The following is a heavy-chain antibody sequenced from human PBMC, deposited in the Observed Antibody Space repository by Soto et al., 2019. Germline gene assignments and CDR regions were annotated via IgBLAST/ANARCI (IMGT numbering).Heavy chain of an antibody. CDR2: IKQDGSEK. CDR1: GFTFSSYW. D-gene: IGHD5-12*01. Sequence: GGSLRLSCAASGFTFSSYWMSWVRQAPGKGLEWVANIKQDGSEKYYVDSVKGRFTISRDNAKNSLYLQMNSLRAEDTAVYYCARDNKVGYEFEGYYYYMDVWGKGTTVTVSS. CDR3: ARDNKVGYEFEGYYYYMDV. J-gene: IGHJ6*03. V-gene: IGHV3-7*01.